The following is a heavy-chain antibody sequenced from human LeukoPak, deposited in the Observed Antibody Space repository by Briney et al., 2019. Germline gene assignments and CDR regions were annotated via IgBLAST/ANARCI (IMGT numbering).Heavy chain of an antibody. V-gene: IGHV3-9*01. CDR1: GFTFDDYA. Sequence: PGRSLRLSCAASGFTFDDYAMHWVRQAPGKGLEWVSGISWNSGSIGYADSVKGRFTISRDNAKNSLYLQMNSLRAEDTALYYCAKDLKGIAAAVDYWGQGTLVTVSS. CDR2: ISWNSGSI. D-gene: IGHD6-13*01. J-gene: IGHJ4*02. CDR3: AKDLKGIAAAVDY.